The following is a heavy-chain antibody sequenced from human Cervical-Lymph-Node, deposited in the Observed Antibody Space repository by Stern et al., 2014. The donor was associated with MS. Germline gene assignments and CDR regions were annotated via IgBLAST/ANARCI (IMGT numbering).Heavy chain of an antibody. J-gene: IGHJ5*02. CDR1: GGSVTTLY. CDR3: AGLAPGYTGWFDP. CDR2: VHYSGTV. Sequence: QLQLQESGPGLVKPSETLSLTCTVSGGSVTTLYWSWIRKPPGGGLEWIGYVHYSGTVNLNPSLRGRVTLSLDTSMKQFSLQPDPVTATDTAIYYCAGLAPGYTGWFDPWSQGTLVTVSS. V-gene: IGHV4-59*08. D-gene: IGHD2-2*02.